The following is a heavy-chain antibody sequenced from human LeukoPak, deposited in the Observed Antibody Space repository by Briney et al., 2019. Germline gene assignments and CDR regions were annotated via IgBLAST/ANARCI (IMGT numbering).Heavy chain of an antibody. CDR2: IYYSGST. CDR1: GGSISRHY. J-gene: IGHJ5*02. D-gene: IGHD6-6*01. V-gene: IGHV4-59*11. CDR3: ARGVGAARSYWFDP. Sequence: AETLSLTCTVSGGSISRHYWSWIRQPPGKGLEWIGNIYYSGSTNYNPSLRSRVTISVDTSKNQFSLKLSSVTAADTAVYYCARGVGAARSYWFDPWGQGTLVTVSS.